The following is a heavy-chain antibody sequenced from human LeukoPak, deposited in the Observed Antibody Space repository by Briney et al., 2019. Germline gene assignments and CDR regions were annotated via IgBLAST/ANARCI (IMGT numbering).Heavy chain of an antibody. CDR2: ISAYNGNT. J-gene: IGHJ6*03. CDR1: GYTFTSYG. Sequence: ASVKVSCKASGYTFTSYGISWVRQAPGQGLEWMGWISAYNGNTNYAQKLQGRVTMTTDTSTSTAYMELRSLRSDDTAVYYCAREYSSSSKSRSDYYYYYMDVWGKGTTVTVSS. D-gene: IGHD6-6*01. V-gene: IGHV1-18*01. CDR3: AREYSSSSKSRSDYYYYYMDV.